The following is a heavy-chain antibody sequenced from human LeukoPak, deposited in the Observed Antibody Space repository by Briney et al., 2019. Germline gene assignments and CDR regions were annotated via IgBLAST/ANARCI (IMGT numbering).Heavy chain of an antibody. CDR1: GFTFSRYA. CDR3: AKFHFYGSGSYTKSDF. Sequence: PGPSLRLSCAVSGFTFSRYAMHWVRQAPGKGLEWVSAISASSGSTYYADSVTGRFTISRDNSKNTLYLQMNSLRAEDTAVYYCAKFHFYGSGSYTKSDFWGQGTLVTVSS. CDR2: ISASSGST. D-gene: IGHD3-10*01. J-gene: IGHJ4*02. V-gene: IGHV3-23*01.